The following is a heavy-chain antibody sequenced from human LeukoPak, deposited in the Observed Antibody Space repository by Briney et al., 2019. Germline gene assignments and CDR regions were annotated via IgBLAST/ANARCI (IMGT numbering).Heavy chain of an antibody. CDR3: ARHRYDNTEYLIEYFDL. CDR2: IHKSGNT. CDR1: GDSISITNDY. V-gene: IGHV4-39*01. D-gene: IGHD6-6*01. J-gene: IGHJ2*01. Sequence: SETLSLTCTVSGDSISITNDYWAWIRQPPGTGLEWIGSIHKSGNTYYHSSLESRVTVSVDTSKNHFSLKLVSVTVADTAVYYCARHRYDNTEYLIEYFDLWGRGTLVSVSS.